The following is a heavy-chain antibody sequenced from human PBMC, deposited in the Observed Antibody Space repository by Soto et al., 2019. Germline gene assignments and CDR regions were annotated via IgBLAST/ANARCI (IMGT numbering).Heavy chain of an antibody. V-gene: IGHV3-15*01. D-gene: IGHD3-22*01. CDR3: TTDRFYYDSSGPSDY. J-gene: IGHJ4*02. CDR2: IKSKTDGGTT. CDR1: GFTFSNAW. Sequence: GGSLRLSCAASGFTFSNAWMSWVRQAPGKGLEWVGRIKSKTDGGTTDYAAPVKGRLTISRDDSKNTLYLQMNSLKTEDTAVYSCTTDRFYYDSSGPSDYWGQGTLVTVSS.